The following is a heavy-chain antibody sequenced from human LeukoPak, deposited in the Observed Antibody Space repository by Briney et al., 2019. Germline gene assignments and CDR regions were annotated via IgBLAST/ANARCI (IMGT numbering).Heavy chain of an antibody. J-gene: IGHJ4*02. CDR1: GYSISSGYY. CDR3: ARHLRVLRFLEWLSHIDY. CDR2: IYHSGST. Sequence: SETLSLTCAVPGYSISSGYYWGWIRQPPGTGLEWIGSIYHSGSTYYNPSLKSRVTISVDTSKNQFSIKLSSVTAADTAVYYCARHLRVLRFLEWLSHIDYWGQGTLVTVSS. V-gene: IGHV4-38-2*01. D-gene: IGHD3-3*01.